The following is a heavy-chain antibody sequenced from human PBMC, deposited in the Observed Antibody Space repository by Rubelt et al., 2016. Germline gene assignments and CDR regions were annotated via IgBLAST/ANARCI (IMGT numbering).Heavy chain of an antibody. J-gene: IGHJ4*02. Sequence: QVQLVESGGGVVQPGRSLRLSCAASGFTFNSFAMHWVRQAPGKGLEGVTVISYDGSNKYYADSVKGRFTISRDNSKNTLYLPMNGLVAEGTAVDYCARDWGIAVAGSTGYVDYWGQGTLVTVSS. V-gene: IGHV3-30*04. CDR1: GFTFNSFA. CDR3: ARDWGIAVAGSTGYVDY. D-gene: IGHD6-19*01. CDR2: ISYDGSNK.